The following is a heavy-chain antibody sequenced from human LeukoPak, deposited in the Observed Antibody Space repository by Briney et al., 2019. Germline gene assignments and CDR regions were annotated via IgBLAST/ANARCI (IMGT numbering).Heavy chain of an antibody. J-gene: IGHJ6*03. CDR3: ARTMDSSGYYRYYYMDV. Sequence: PGGSLRLSCAASGFTFSSYSMNWVRQAPGKGLEWVSSISSSSSYIYYADSVKGRFTISRDNAKNSLYLQMNSLRAEDTALYYCARTMDSSGYYRYYYMDVWGKGTTVTISS. CDR2: ISSSSSYI. V-gene: IGHV3-21*04. D-gene: IGHD3-22*01. CDR1: GFTFSSYS.